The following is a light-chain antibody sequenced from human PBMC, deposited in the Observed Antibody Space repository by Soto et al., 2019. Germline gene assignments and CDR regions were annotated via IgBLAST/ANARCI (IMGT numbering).Light chain of an antibody. V-gene: IGKV3-20*01. Sequence: EIVVNISAGTVSLSPGERATLSCRASESVSSSSYLAWYQQRPGQAPRLLIYGASSRATGIPDRFSGSGSGTDFTLTISRLEPEDFAVYYCQQYGSSPPITFGPRTRLENK. CDR2: GAS. J-gene: IGKJ5*01. CDR3: QQYGSSPPIT. CDR1: ESVSSSSY.